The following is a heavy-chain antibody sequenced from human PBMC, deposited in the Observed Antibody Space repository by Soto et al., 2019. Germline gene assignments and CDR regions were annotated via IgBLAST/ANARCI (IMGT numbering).Heavy chain of an antibody. J-gene: IGHJ4*02. CDR1: GGSINTFY. Sequence: QVRLQESGPGLLKPSETLSLTCTVSGGSINTFYCSWVRQPAGKGLEGIGRIFSSGSTSFNPSLESRVAMSVDTSKNHFSLNLSSVTAADMAVYYCAREGSYSAYNFAHGIQLWSFDFWGQGALVTVSS. V-gene: IGHV4-4*07. CDR2: IFSSGST. CDR3: AREGSYSAYNFAHGIQLWSFDF. D-gene: IGHD5-12*01.